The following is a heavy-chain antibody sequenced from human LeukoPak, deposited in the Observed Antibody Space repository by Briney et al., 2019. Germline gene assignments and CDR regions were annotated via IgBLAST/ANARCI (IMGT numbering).Heavy chain of an antibody. CDR1: GFTFSSYS. CDR3: AKDGATHYDYVWGSYRYDSSGLYYYYYGMDV. CDR2: ISSGSNYI. D-gene: IGHD3-16*02. Sequence: GSLRLSCAASGFTFSSYSMVWVRQAPGKGLEWVSSISSGSNYIYYADSVKGRFTISRDDSKNTLYLQMNSLRAEDTAVYYCAKDGATHYDYVWGSYRYDSSGLYYYYYGMDVWGQGTTVTVSS. V-gene: IGHV3-21*04. J-gene: IGHJ6*02.